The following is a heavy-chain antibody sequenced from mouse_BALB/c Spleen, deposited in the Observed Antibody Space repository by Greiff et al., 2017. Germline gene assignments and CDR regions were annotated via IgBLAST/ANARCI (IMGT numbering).Heavy chain of an antibody. J-gene: IGHJ2*01. CDR3: ARGGITTCDY. Sequence: EVHLVESGGGLVKPGGSLKLSCAASGFTFSSYAMSWVRQTPEKRLEWVASISSGGSTYYPDSVKGRFTISRDNARNILYLQMSSLRSEDTAMYYCARGGITTCDYWGQGTTLTVSS. D-gene: IGHD2-4*01. CDR2: ISSGGST. V-gene: IGHV5-6-5*01. CDR1: GFTFSSYA.